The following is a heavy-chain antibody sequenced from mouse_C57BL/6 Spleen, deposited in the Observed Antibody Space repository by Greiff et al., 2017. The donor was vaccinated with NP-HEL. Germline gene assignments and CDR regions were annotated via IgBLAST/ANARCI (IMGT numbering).Heavy chain of an antibody. D-gene: IGHD2-2*01. CDR1: GYTFTSYW. V-gene: IGHV1-53*01. CDR2: INPSNGGT. CDR3: ARSDGYDWYFDV. J-gene: IGHJ1*03. Sequence: QVHVKQPGTELVKPGASVKLSCKASGYTFTSYWMHWVKQRPGQGLEWIGNINPSNGGTNYNEKFKSKATLTVDKSSSTAYMQLSSLTSEDSAVYYCARSDGYDWYFDVWGTGTTVTVSS.